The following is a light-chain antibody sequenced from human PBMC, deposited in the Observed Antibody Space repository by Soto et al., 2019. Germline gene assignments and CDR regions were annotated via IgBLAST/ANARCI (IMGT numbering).Light chain of an antibody. Sequence: EIVLTQSPGTLSLSPGERATLSCRASQTVISNYLAWYQQKVGQAPRLLIYDASSRAPGIPDRFSGSGSVTDFTLTISRLEPEDFAVYYCQQYGSSPGTFGGGTKVEI. J-gene: IGKJ4*02. CDR3: QQYGSSPGT. V-gene: IGKV3-20*01. CDR1: QTVISNY. CDR2: DAS.